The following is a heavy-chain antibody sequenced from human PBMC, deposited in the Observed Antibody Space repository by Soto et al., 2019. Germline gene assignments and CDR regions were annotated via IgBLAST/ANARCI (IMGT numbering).Heavy chain of an antibody. V-gene: IGHV3-33*01. Sequence: GGSLRLSCAASGFTFSRYGMHWVRQAPGKGLEWVAVIWYDGSNKYYADSVKGRFTISRDNSKNTLDLQMNSLRAEDTAVYYCATDRIGDCSGGNCFRYFQHWGHGTLVTVSS. CDR2: IWYDGSNK. CDR1: GFTFSRYG. D-gene: IGHD2-15*01. CDR3: ATDRIGDCSGGNCFRYFQH. J-gene: IGHJ1*01.